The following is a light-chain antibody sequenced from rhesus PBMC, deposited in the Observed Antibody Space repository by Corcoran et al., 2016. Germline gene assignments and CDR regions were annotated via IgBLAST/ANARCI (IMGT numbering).Light chain of an antibody. CDR1: QGIRNF. CDR2: AAS. Sequence: DIQMTQSPSSLSASVGDRVTITCRASQGIRNFLTWYQEKPGKPPKRLIYAASSLETGVPSRFSGSGSGTDFTLTISSLQPEDFATYYCLQGYSAPFTFGPGTKLDI. J-gene: IGKJ3*01. CDR3: LQGYSAPFT. V-gene: IGKV1-36*02.